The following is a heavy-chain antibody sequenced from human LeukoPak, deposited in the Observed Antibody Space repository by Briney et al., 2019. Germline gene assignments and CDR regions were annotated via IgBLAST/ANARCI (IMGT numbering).Heavy chain of an antibody. CDR3: AKATGTLGN. V-gene: IGHV3-23*01. J-gene: IGHJ4*02. D-gene: IGHD1-1*01. Sequence: PGGSLRLSCAASGFTFGSYAMSWVRQAPGKGLEWVSTISNSDGNTYYADSVKGRFTISRDNSKNTLYLQMNSLTADDTAIYYCAKATGTLGNWGQGTLVTVSS. CDR2: ISNSDGNT. CDR1: GFTFGSYA.